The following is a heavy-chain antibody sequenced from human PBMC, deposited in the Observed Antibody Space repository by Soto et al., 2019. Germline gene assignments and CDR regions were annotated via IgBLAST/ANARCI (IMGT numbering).Heavy chain of an antibody. CDR2: ISYDGSNK. CDR3: ARGIRYYDILTGYYVVDQYYYGMDV. J-gene: IGHJ6*02. CDR1: GLTFSSYA. Sequence: PGGSLRLSCAASGLTFSSYAMHWVRQAPGKGLEWVAVISYDGSNKYYADSVKGRFTISRDNSKNTLYLQMNSLRAEDTAVYYSARGIRYYDILTGYYVVDQYYYGMDVWGQGTTVTVSS. D-gene: IGHD3-9*01. V-gene: IGHV3-30-3*01.